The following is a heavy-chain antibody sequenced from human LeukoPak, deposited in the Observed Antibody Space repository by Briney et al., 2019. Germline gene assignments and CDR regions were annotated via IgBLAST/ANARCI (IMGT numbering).Heavy chain of an antibody. Sequence: SETLSLTCTVSGGSISSYYWSWLRQPPGKGLEWIGYIYYSGSTNYNPSLTSRVTISVDTSKNQFSLKLSSVTAADTAVYYCARQLVRSDAFDIWGQGTMVTVSS. CDR3: ARQLVRSDAFDI. CDR2: IYYSGST. V-gene: IGHV4-59*01. CDR1: GGSISSYY. D-gene: IGHD3-9*01. J-gene: IGHJ3*02.